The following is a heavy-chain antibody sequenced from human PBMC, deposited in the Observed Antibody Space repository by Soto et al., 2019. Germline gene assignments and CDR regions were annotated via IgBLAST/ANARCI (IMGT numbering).Heavy chain of an antibody. D-gene: IGHD6-6*01. CDR1: GFTFSSYG. CDR3: AMPGDSSSTHNLFDP. V-gene: IGHV3-30*03. J-gene: IGHJ5*02. CDR2: ISYDGSNK. Sequence: QVQLVESGGGVVQPGRSLRLSCAASGFTFSSYGMHWVRQAPGKGLEWVAVISYDGSNKYYADSVKGRFTISRDNSKNTLYLQMNSLRAEDTAVYYCAMPGDSSSTHNLFDPWGQGTLVTVSS.